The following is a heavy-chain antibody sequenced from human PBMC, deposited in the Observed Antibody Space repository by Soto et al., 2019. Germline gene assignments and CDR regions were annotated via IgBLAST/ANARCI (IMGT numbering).Heavy chain of an antibody. D-gene: IGHD3-10*01. Sequence: EVQLVESGGGLVQPGRSLRLSCAASGFTFDDYAMHWVRQAPGKGLEWVSGISWNSGSIGYADSVKGRFTISRDNAKNSLYLQMNSLSAEDTALYYCAKELGSRGPFGYWGQGTLGTVSS. J-gene: IGHJ4*02. CDR1: GFTFDDYA. CDR2: ISWNSGSI. CDR3: AKELGSRGPFGY. V-gene: IGHV3-9*01.